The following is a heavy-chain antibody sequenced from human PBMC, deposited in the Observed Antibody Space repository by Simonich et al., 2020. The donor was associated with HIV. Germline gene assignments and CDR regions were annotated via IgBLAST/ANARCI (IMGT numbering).Heavy chain of an antibody. J-gene: IGHJ1*01. CDR3: ARLTAGGLGEYFQH. D-gene: IGHD6-13*01. Sequence: QVQLQQWGAGLLKPSETLSLTCAVYGGSFSGYYWSWFRQPPGKGLDGIGEINHSGSTNYNPSLKSRVTISVDTSKNQFSLKLSSVTAADTAVYYCARLTAGGLGEYFQHWARAPWSPSPQ. CDR2: INHSGST. CDR1: GGSFSGYY. V-gene: IGHV4-34*01.